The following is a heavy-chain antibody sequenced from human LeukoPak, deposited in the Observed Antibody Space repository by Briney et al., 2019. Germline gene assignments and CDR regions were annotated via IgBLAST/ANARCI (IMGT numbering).Heavy chain of an antibody. CDR3: ARTPPARSYDILTGYNYFYYYMDV. J-gene: IGHJ6*03. D-gene: IGHD3-9*01. CDR1: GFTLSSYE. V-gene: IGHV4-59*01. CDR2: IYYSGST. Sequence: PGGSLRLSCTASGFTLSSYEMSWIRQPPGKGLEWIGYIYYSGSTNYNPSLKSRVTISVDTSKNQFSLKLSSVTAADTAVYYCARTPPARSYDILTGYNYFYYYMDVWGKGTTVTISS.